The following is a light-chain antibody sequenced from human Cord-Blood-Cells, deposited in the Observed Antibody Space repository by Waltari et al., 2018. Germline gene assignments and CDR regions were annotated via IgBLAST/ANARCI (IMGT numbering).Light chain of an antibody. J-gene: IGLJ2*01. V-gene: IGLV2-23*01. CDR3: CSYTGSSTPVV. CDR2: EGS. CDR1: SSDVGSYNL. Sequence: QSALTQPASVSGSPGQSITISCTGTSSDVGSYNLVSWYQQHPGKAPKLMIYEGSKRPSGVSNSFSGSKSGNTASLTISGLQAEDEADYYCCSYTGSSTPVVFGGGTKLTVL.